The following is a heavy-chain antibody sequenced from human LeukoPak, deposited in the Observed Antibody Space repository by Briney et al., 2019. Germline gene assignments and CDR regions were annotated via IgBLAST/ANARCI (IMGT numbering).Heavy chain of an antibody. J-gene: IGHJ4*02. CDR3: ARHDDYGDYY. Sequence: SETLSLTCTVSGGSISSSSYYWGWIRQPPGKGLEWIGSIYYSGSTYYNPSLKSRVTISVDTSKNQFSLKLSSVTAADTAVYYCARHDDYGDYYWGQGTLVTVSS. CDR1: GGSISSSSYY. D-gene: IGHD4-17*01. CDR2: IYYSGST. V-gene: IGHV4-39*01.